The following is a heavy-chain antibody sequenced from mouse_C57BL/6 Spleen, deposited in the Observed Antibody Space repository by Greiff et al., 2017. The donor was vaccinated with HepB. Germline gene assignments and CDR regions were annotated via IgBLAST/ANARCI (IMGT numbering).Heavy chain of an antibody. Sequence: VQLKESGGGLVKPGGSLKLSCAASGFTFSDYGMHWVRQAPEKGLEWVAYISSGSSTIYYADTVKGRFTISRDNAKNTLFLQMTSLRSEDTAMYYCAIANWAFDYWGQGTTLTVSS. D-gene: IGHD4-1*01. V-gene: IGHV5-17*01. CDR3: AIANWAFDY. CDR1: GFTFSDYG. CDR2: ISSGSSTI. J-gene: IGHJ2*01.